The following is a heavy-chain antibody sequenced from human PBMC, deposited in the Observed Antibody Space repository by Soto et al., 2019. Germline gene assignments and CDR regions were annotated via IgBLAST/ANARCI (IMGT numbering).Heavy chain of an antibody. CDR3: ARVHVMVVAGSTFDY. V-gene: IGHV4-38-2*02. J-gene: IGHJ4*01. CDR2: IYHGGTT. CDR1: GYSISSSSY. D-gene: IGHD6-19*01. Sequence: ETLSLTCTVSGYSISSSSYWAWIRQPPGKGPEWIASIYHGGTTFYNPSLKSRITISVDTSNNQFSLRLTSVTAADTAVYYCARVHVMVVAGSTFDYWGHGTLVTVSS.